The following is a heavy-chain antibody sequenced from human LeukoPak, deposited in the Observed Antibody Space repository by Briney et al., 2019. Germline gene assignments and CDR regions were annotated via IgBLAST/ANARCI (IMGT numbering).Heavy chain of an antibody. J-gene: IGHJ6*03. CDR3: AKGVESQGVVPATYYYYYYMDV. CDR1: GFTFSSYA. V-gene: IGHV3-23*01. D-gene: IGHD2-2*01. CDR2: ISGSGGST. Sequence: GGSLRLSCAASGFTFSSYAMSWVRQAPGKGLEWVSAISGSGGSTYYADSVKGRFTISRDNSKNTLYLQMNSLRAEDTAVYYCAKGVESQGVVPATYYYYYYMDVWGKGTTVTVSS.